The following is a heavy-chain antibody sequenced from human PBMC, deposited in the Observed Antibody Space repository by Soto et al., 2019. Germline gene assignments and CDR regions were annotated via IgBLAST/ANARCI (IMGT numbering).Heavy chain of an antibody. J-gene: IGHJ4*02. CDR2: ISSSSSYI. D-gene: IGHD6-13*01. V-gene: IGHV3-21*01. Sequence: GGSLRLSCAASGFTFSSYSMNWVRQAPGKGLEWVSSISSSSSYIYYADSVKGRFTISRDNAKNSLYLQMNSLRAEDTAVYYCARGGAAGSEYYFDYWGQGTLVTVSS. CDR1: GFTFSSYS. CDR3: ARGGAAGSEYYFDY.